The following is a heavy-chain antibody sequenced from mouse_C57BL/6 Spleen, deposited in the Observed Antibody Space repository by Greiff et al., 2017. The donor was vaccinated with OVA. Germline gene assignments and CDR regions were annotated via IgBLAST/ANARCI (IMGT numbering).Heavy chain of an antibody. CDR3: ARQGDITAVVGGYFDY. D-gene: IGHD1-1*01. Sequence: VQLQQSGAELARPGASVKLSCKASGYTFTSYGISWVKQRTGQGLEWIGEIYPRSGNSYYNEKFKGKATLTADKSSSTAYMELRSLTSEDPAVYFCARQGDITAVVGGYFDYWGQGTTLTVSS. CDR1: GYTFTSYG. V-gene: IGHV1-81*01. CDR2: IYPRSGNS. J-gene: IGHJ2*01.